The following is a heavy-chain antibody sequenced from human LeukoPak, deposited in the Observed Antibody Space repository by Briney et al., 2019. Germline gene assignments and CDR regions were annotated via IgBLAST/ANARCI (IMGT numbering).Heavy chain of an antibody. CDR2: ILYSETT. CDR1: GGSISNNRYY. Sequence: SETLSLTCTVSGGSISNNRYYWAWIRQPPGAGLEWIGSILYSETTFYNPSLKTRLTISVDTSKNQFSLRLNSMTAADTAVYYCARRLISATIDSWGQGILVTVSS. V-gene: IGHV4-39*01. J-gene: IGHJ4*02. D-gene: IGHD2-15*01. CDR3: ARRLISATIDS.